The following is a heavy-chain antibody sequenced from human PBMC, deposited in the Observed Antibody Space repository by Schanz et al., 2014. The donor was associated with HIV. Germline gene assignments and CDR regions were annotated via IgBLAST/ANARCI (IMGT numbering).Heavy chain of an antibody. CDR1: GYTFSDYY. CDR2: INPTSGGT. D-gene: IGHD1-1*01. J-gene: IGHJ4*02. V-gene: IGHV1-2*02. CDR3: ARNQFQLLPFDY. Sequence: QVQLVQSGAEVTKPGASVKVSCKASGYTFSDYYIHWVRQAPGQRLEWMGCINPTSGGTYYSKKFQGRVTLTRDTSITTASMDLSGLTSDDTAVYYCARNQFQLLPFDYWGQGTLVTVSS.